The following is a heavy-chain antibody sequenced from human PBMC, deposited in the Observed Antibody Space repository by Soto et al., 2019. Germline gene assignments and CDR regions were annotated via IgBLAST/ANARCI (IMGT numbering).Heavy chain of an antibody. Sequence: ASVKVSCKASGYTFTSYYMQWVRQAPGQGLEWMGIINPSGGNPSYAQKFQGRVTMTRDTSTSTVYMELSSLRSEDTSVYYCARDSSGYLGKIDYWGQGTLVTVSS. CDR2: INPSGGNP. V-gene: IGHV1-46*01. CDR1: GYTFTSYY. CDR3: ARDSSGYLGKIDY. J-gene: IGHJ4*02. D-gene: IGHD3-22*01.